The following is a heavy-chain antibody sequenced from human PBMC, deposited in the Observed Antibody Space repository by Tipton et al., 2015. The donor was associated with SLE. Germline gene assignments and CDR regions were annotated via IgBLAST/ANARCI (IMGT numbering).Heavy chain of an antibody. CDR1: GGSVTTYY. CDR2: VYHSGTT. CDR3: ASLGRIQDY. D-gene: IGHD1-26*01. V-gene: IGHV4-59*02. J-gene: IGHJ4*02. Sequence: TLSLPCAVSGGSVTTYYWRWVRQPPGKGLEWLGFVYHSGTTGYNPSLSNRLTLSLDTSRNHFSLKLTSVTAADTAIYYCASLGRIQDYWGQGTLVTVSS.